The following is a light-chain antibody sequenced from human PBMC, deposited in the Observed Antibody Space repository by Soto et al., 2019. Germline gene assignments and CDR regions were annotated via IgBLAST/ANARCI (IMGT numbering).Light chain of an antibody. V-gene: IGKV1-39*01. Sequence: DIQMTQSPSSLSASVGDRVTITCRASQSISSYLNWYQQKPGKAPKLLIYAASRLQSGVPSRFSGSGSGTDFTLTISSLQPEDFATYYCQQSYSTPTTFCPGTKVDI. J-gene: IGKJ3*01. CDR3: QQSYSTPTT. CDR1: QSISSY. CDR2: AAS.